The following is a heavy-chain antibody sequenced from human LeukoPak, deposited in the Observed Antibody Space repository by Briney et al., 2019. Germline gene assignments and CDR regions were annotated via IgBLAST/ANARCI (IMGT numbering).Heavy chain of an antibody. V-gene: IGHV4-59*12. J-gene: IGHJ4*02. CDR2: IYYSGGT. D-gene: IGHD4-11*01. Sequence: PSETLSLTCTVSGGSISTYYWSWIRQPPGKGLEWIGYIYYSGGTNYNPSLKSRVTISVDKSKNQFSLKLSSVTAADTAVFYCARRTTVTIPFGYWGQGTLVTVSS. CDR3: ARRTTVTIPFGY. CDR1: GGSISTYY.